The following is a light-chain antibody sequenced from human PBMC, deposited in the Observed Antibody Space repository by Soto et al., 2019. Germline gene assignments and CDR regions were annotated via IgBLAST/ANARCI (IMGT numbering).Light chain of an antibody. CDR2: WTS. CDR1: QRVFYNANNKTS. V-gene: IGKV4-1*01. Sequence: DIVMTQSPDSLAVSLGERATINCRSSQRVFYNANNKTSLAWYQQKPGQPPKLLIYWTSTRESGVPDRFSGSGSGTDFTLTISSLQAEDVAVCYCQQYYSTPRTFGQGTKVEIK. J-gene: IGKJ1*01. CDR3: QQYYSTPRT.